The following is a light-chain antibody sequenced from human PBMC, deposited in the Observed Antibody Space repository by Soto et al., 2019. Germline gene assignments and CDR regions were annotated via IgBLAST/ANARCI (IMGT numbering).Light chain of an antibody. CDR3: QQSYSTPPYT. CDR2: AAS. V-gene: IGKV1-39*01. J-gene: IGKJ2*01. CDR1: QSISSY. Sequence: DIQMTQSPSSLSASVGDRVTITCRARQSISSYINWYQQKPGKAPKLLIYAASSLQSGVPSRFSSSGSGTDFTLTISSLQPEDFATYYCQQSYSTPPYTFGQGTKLEIK.